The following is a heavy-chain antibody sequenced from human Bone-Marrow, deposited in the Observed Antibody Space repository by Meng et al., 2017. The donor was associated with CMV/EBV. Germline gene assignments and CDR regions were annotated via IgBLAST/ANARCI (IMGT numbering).Heavy chain of an antibody. Sequence: GGSLRLSCTASGFTFGDYAMSWVRQAPGKGLEWVGFIRSKAYGGTTEYAASVKGRFTISRDNSKNTLSLQMNSLRAEDTALYYCVRGQLFCSGGSCYQHFDSWGQGTLVTVSS. V-gene: IGHV3-49*04. D-gene: IGHD2-15*01. CDR1: GFTFGDYA. CDR2: IRSKAYGGTT. J-gene: IGHJ4*02. CDR3: VRGQLFCSGGSCYQHFDS.